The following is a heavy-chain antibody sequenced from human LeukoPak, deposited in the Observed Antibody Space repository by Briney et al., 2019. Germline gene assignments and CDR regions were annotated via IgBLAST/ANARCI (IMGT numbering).Heavy chain of an antibody. D-gene: IGHD3-16*01. CDR3: ARHAPGGYFDY. J-gene: IGHJ4*02. CDR1: GGSISSYY. CDR2: IYYSGST. Sequence: SETLSLTCTVSGGSISSYYWSWIRQPPGKGLEWIGYIYYSGSTNYIPSLKSRVTISVDTSKNQFSLKLSSVTAADTAVYYCARHAPGGYFDYWGQGTLVTVSS. V-gene: IGHV4-59*01.